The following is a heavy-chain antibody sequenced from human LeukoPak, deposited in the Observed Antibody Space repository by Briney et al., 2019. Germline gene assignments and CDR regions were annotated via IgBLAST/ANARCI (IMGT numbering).Heavy chain of an antibody. V-gene: IGHV1-2*02. D-gene: IGHD3-22*01. J-gene: IGHJ4*02. CDR2: INPYSGDT. Sequence: ASVKVSCKASGYIFSDYYIHWVRQAPGQGLEWMGWINPYSGDTAYAQKFQGRVTMTRDTSINTAYMELNRLKFDDTAVYYCARGTMNLDSWGQGTLVTVSS. CDR1: GYIFSDYY. CDR3: ARGTMNLDS.